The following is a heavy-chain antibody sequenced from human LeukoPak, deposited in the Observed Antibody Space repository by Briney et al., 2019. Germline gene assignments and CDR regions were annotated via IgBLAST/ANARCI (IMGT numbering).Heavy chain of an antibody. V-gene: IGHV1-69*04. D-gene: IGHD4-17*01. CDR2: IIPILGIA. CDR1: GGTFSSYA. Sequence: SVKVSCKASGGTFSSYAISWVRQAPGQGLEWMGRIIPILGIANYAQKFQGRVTITADKSTSTAYMELSSLRSEDTAVYYCARDQATDGDYPYWGQGTLVTVSS. J-gene: IGHJ4*02. CDR3: ARDQATDGDYPY.